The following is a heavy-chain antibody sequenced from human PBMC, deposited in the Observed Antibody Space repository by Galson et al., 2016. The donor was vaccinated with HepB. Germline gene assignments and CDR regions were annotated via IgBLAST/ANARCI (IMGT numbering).Heavy chain of an antibody. D-gene: IGHD2-2*01. CDR2: INPSGGST. CDR3: AREGSVTSFFDS. J-gene: IGHJ4*02. Sequence: SGYTFPSYYIHWVRQAPGQGLEWMGIINPSGGSTSYAQKFQGRIAMTRDTSTSTVYMELSSLRSEDSAVYYCAREGSVTSFFDSWGQGSVVTVSS. V-gene: IGHV1-46*01. CDR1: GYTFPSYY.